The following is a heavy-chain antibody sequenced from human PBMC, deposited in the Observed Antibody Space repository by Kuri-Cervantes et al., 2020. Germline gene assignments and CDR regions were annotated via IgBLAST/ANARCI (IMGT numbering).Heavy chain of an antibody. D-gene: IGHD5-18*01. Sequence: GSLRLSCTVSGGSIIDYSWTWIRQPPGKGLEWIGYIYYSGSTVYNPSLKSRVTISVDTSKNQFSLKLTSVTAADTAVYYCARGYSYGWRWFDPWGQGTLVTVSS. CDR2: IYYSGST. CDR3: ARGYSYGWRWFDP. CDR1: GGSIIDYS. J-gene: IGHJ5*02. V-gene: IGHV4-59*01.